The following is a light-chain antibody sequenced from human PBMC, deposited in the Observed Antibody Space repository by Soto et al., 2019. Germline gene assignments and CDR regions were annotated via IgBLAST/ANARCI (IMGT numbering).Light chain of an antibody. V-gene: IGKV3-20*01. J-gene: IGKJ1*01. CDR2: DAS. CDR3: QQYGSSRWT. Sequence: EIVLTQSPGTLSWSPGERATLSCRASQSVSSSYLAWYQQKPGQAPRLLIYDASNRATGISDRFSGSGSGTDCTLTISRLEPDDFAVYYCQQYGSSRWTVGQGTKVEI. CDR1: QSVSSSY.